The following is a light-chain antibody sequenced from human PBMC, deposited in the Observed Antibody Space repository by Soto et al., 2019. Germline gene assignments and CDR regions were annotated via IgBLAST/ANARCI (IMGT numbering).Light chain of an antibody. J-gene: IGKJ1*01. Sequence: DIQMTQSPSTLSASVGDRVTITCRASPSINSWLAWYQQKPGKAPKLLIYKASSLESGVPSRFSGSGSGTEFTLTISSLQPDEFAAYYCQQYNSYSRTFGQGTKVEIK. V-gene: IGKV1-5*03. CDR3: QQYNSYSRT. CDR1: PSINSW. CDR2: KAS.